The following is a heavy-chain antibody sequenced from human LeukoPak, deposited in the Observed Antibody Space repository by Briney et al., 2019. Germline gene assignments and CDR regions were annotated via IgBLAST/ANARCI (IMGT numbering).Heavy chain of an antibody. CDR3: AANPNYYYYMDV. Sequence: SVKVSCKASGGTFSSYAISWVRQAPRQGLEWMGGIIPIFGTANYAQKFQGRATITADKSTSTAYMELSSLRSEDTAVYYCAANPNYYYYMDVWAKGPRSPSP. CDR2: IIPIFGTA. CDR1: GGTFSSYA. V-gene: IGHV1-69*06. J-gene: IGHJ6*03.